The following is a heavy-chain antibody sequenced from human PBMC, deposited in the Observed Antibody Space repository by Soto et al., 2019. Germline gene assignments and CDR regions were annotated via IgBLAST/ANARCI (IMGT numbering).Heavy chain of an antibody. J-gene: IGHJ5*02. CDR2: INHSGNT. CDR1: GGSFNAYY. D-gene: IGHD2-21*01. Sequence: PSETLSLTCAVYGGSFNAYYWSCIRQPPGKGLEWIGEINHSGNTNYNSALKSRVTISVDTPKNQFSLNLTSVTAADTAVYYCARVVVGPTNWFDPWGQGTLVTVSS. V-gene: IGHV4-34*01. CDR3: ARVVVGPTNWFDP.